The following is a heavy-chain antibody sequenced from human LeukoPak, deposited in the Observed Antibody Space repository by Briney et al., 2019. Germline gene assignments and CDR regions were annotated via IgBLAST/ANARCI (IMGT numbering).Heavy chain of an antibody. CDR2: ISGSGGST. J-gene: IGHJ3*02. CDR3: ARRLVGATYAFDI. Sequence: PGGSLRLSCAASGFTFSSYAMTWVRQAPGKGLEWVSAISGSGGSTYYADSVKGRFTISRDNSKNTLYLQMNSLRAEDTAVYYCARRLVGATYAFDIWGQGTMVTVSS. CDR1: GFTFSSYA. V-gene: IGHV3-23*01. D-gene: IGHD1-26*01.